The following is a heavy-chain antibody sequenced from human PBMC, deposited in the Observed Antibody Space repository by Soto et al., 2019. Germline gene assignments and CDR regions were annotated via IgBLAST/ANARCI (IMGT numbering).Heavy chain of an antibody. V-gene: IGHV4-30-2*01. CDR3: ARVRRKSGLGGYGDYGMYV. J-gene: IGHJ6*02. CDR2: IYHSGST. Sequence: QLQLQESGSGLVKPSQTLSLTCAVSGGSISSGGYSWSWIRQPPGKGLEWIGYIYHSGSTYYNPPLKSRVTISVDRSNHHFSLKLSFVTAADTAVYYCARVRRKSGLGGYGDYGMYVWGQGATVTFSS. D-gene: IGHD4-17*01. CDR1: GGSISSGGYS.